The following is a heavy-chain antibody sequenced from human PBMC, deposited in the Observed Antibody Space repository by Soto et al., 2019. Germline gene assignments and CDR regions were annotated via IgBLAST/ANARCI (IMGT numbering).Heavy chain of an antibody. CDR3: VRDDWHRFDH. V-gene: IGHV3-7*01. CDR2: ISGGASDK. D-gene: IGHD2-21*01. CDR1: GFMFSAYW. Sequence: EVQLVESGGGLVQPGGSLRLSCEASGFMFSAYWMSWVRQDPRKGLEWVATISGGASDKFYVDSVKGRFTISRDDAKNSPYLQMNSLRDEDTSVYYSVRDDWHRFDHWGQGTLVTVSS. J-gene: IGHJ4*02.